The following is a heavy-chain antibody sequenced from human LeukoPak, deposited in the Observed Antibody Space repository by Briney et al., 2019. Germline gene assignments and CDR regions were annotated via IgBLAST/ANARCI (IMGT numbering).Heavy chain of an antibody. J-gene: IGHJ4*02. CDR2: ISYDGSNK. V-gene: IGHV3-30-3*01. D-gene: IGHD6-19*01. Sequence: GRSLRLSCAASGFTFSSYAMHWVRQAPGKGLEWVAVISYDGSNKYYADSVKGRFTISRDNSKNTLYLQMNSLRAEDTAVYYCARDSEAVADPQYYFDYWGQGTLVTVSS. CDR3: ARDSEAVADPQYYFDY. CDR1: GFTFSSYA.